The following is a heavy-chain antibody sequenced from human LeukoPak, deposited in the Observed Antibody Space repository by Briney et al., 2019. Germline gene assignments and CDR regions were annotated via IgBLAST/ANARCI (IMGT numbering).Heavy chain of an antibody. CDR3: AKDGRGGDCTSASCTNWFGP. Sequence: PGGSLRLSCAASGFIFSTYALTWVRQAPGKGLEWVSTIGGSGGVTYYADSVKGRFTISRDNSKNTLYLQMNSLRAGDTAVYHCAKDGRGGDCTSASCTNWFGPWGQGTLVTVSS. D-gene: IGHD2-2*01. CDR1: GFIFSTYA. J-gene: IGHJ5*02. V-gene: IGHV3-23*01. CDR2: IGGSGGVT.